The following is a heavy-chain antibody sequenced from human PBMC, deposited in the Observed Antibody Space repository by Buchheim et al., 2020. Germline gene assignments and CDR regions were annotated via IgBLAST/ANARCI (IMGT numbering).Heavy chain of an antibody. CDR3: AKDARYCGGDCYWRYFDL. V-gene: IGHV3-30*18. CDR2: ISYDGSNK. D-gene: IGHD2-21*02. J-gene: IGHJ2*01. CDR1: GFTFSSYG. Sequence: QVQLVESGGGVVQPGRSLRLSCAASGFTFSSYGMHWVRQAPGKGLEWVAVISYDGSNKYYADSVKGRFTISSDNSKNTLYLQMNSLRAEDTAVYYCAKDARYCGGDCYWRYFDLWGRGTL.